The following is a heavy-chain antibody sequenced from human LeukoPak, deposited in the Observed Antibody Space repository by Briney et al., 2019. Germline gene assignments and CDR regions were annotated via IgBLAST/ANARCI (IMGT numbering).Heavy chain of an antibody. CDR2: IKQDGSEK. J-gene: IGHJ4*02. D-gene: IGHD6-19*01. Sequence: GGSLRLSCAASGFTFSSYWMSWVRQAPGKGREWVANIKQDGSEKYYVDSVKGRFTISRDNAKNSLYLQMNSLRAEDTAVYYCATPLGGWEAPYWGQGTLVTVSS. V-gene: IGHV3-7*01. CDR1: GFTFSSYW. CDR3: ATPLGGWEAPY.